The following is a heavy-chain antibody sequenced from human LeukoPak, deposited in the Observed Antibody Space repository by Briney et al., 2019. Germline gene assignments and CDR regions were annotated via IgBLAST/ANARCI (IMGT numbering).Heavy chain of an antibody. J-gene: IGHJ4*02. Sequence: GGSLRLSCAASGLTFSSYGMHWVRQAPGKGLEWVAVISYDGSNKYYADSVKGRFTISRDNSKNTLYLQMNSLRAEGTAVYYCARDLLCFDYWGQGTLVTVSS. CDR1: GLTFSSYG. CDR3: ARDLLCFDY. CDR2: ISYDGSNK. V-gene: IGHV3-30*19. D-gene: IGHD2-21*01.